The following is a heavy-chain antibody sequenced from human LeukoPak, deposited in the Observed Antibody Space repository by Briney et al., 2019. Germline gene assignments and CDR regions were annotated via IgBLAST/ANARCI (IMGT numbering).Heavy chain of an antibody. CDR1: GGSFSGYY. J-gene: IGHJ5*02. V-gene: IGHV4-34*01. CDR3: ARGSIVVVPAATNWFDP. Sequence: SETLSLTCAVYGGSFSGYYWSWIRQPPGKGLEWIGEINHSGSTNHNPSLKSRVTISVDTSKNQFSLKLSSVTAADTAVYYCARGSIVVVPAATNWFDPWGQGTLVTVSS. CDR2: INHSGST. D-gene: IGHD2-2*01.